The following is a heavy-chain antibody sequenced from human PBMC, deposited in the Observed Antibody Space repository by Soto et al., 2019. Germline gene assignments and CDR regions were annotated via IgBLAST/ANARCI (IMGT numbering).Heavy chain of an antibody. D-gene: IGHD4-4*01. V-gene: IGHV1-69*02. CDR1: GGTFSSYT. CDR3: ATVGHGFFFDY. J-gene: IGHJ4*02. Sequence: SVKVSCKASGGTFSSYTISWVRQAPGQGLEWMGRIIPILGIANYAQKFQGRVTITADKSTSTAYMELSSLRSEDTAVYYCATVGHGFFFDYWGQGTLVTVSS. CDR2: IIPILGIA.